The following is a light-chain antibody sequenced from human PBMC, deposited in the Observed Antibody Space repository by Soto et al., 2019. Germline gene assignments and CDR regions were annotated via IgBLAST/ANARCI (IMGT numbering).Light chain of an antibody. CDR1: QSLLHSNGYNY. V-gene: IGKV2-28*01. CDR3: QQYKSYWT. CDR2: LGS. Sequence: EIVMTQSPLSLPVTPGEPASISCRSSQSLLHSNGYNYLDWYLQKPGQSPQLLIYLGSNRSSGVPDRFSGSGSGTEFTLTISSLQPDDFATYYCQQYKSYWTFCQGPKGGYQ. J-gene: IGKJ1*01.